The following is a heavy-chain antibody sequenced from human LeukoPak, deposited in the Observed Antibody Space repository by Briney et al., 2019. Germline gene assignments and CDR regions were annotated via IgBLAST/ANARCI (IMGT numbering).Heavy chain of an antibody. J-gene: IGHJ4*02. D-gene: IGHD3-3*01. CDR1: GFTFSSYS. CDR3: ARGLRFLEWLSPFDY. CDR2: ISSSSYI. V-gene: IGHV3-21*01. Sequence: GGSLRLSCAASGFTFSSYSMNWVRQAPGKGLEWVSSISSSSYIYYADSVKGRFTISRDNAKNSLYLQMNSLRAEDTAVYYCARGLRFLEWLSPFDYWGQGTLVTVSS.